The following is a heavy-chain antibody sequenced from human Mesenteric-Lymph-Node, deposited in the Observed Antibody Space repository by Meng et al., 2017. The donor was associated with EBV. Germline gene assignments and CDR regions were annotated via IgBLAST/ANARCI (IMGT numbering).Heavy chain of an antibody. J-gene: IGHJ4*02. CDR1: GDSVNSATYY. V-gene: IGHV4-61*01. CDR2: VHSTGST. Sequence: VQLQESGPGLVKPSETLPLTCSVSGDSVNSATYYWSWIRKPPGKGLEWIASVHSTGSTNYNPSLMSRVTISLDTSKSQFSLTLTYVTAADTAVYYCASQGYYDSGAWGDYFDYWGQGSLVTVSS. D-gene: IGHD3-22*01. CDR3: ASQGYYDSGAWGDYFDY.